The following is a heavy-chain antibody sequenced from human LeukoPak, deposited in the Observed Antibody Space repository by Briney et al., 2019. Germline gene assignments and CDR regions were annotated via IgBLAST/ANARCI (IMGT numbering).Heavy chain of an antibody. Sequence: GASVKVSCKASGYTFTSYYMHWVRQAPGQGLEWMGIINPSGGSTSYAQKFQGRVTMTRDTSISTAYMELSRLRSDDTAVYYCARLPYYDSSGYYPGHDAFDIWGQGTMVTVSS. CDR2: INPSGGST. V-gene: IGHV1-46*01. D-gene: IGHD3-22*01. CDR3: ARLPYYDSSGYYPGHDAFDI. CDR1: GYTFTSYY. J-gene: IGHJ3*02.